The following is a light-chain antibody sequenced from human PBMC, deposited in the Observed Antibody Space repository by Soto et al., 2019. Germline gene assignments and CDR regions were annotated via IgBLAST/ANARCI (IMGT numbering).Light chain of an antibody. CDR1: QSISSY. Sequence: QINLSPSSLSASDGDRVTITCRASQSISSYVSWYQQKPGKAPKLLIYAASRLQSGVPSRFSGSRSGTDFTLTISSLQPEDIATYYCLQSDSRVTFGQGGKVDIK. V-gene: IGKV1-39*01. CDR3: LQSDSRVT. CDR2: AAS. J-gene: IGKJ1*01.